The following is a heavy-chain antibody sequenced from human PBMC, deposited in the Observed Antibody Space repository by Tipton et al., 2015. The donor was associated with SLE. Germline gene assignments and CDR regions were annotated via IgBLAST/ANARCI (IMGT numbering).Heavy chain of an antibody. Sequence: TLSLTCSVSGASIKSQYWAWIRQPPGKGLELIGYIFHIGYSDTYYNPSLKRRVALSVDTSKNQFSLKVNSVTAAGTAVYYCAKRGVVSRFDPWGQGILVTVSS. D-gene: IGHD5/OR15-5a*01. V-gene: IGHV4-59*08. CDR1: GASIKSQY. J-gene: IGHJ5*02. CDR2: IFHIGYSDT. CDR3: AKRGVVSRFDP.